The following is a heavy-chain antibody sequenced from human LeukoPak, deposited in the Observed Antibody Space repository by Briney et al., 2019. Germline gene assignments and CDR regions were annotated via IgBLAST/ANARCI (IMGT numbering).Heavy chain of an antibody. Sequence: GGSLRLSCAASGFTFSSYSMAWVRQAPGNGLEWVSYISTSGTSIYYADSVKGRFTISRDNAKNSLYLQVNSLRAEDTAVYYCARSRSGFYYDYWGQGTLVTVSS. V-gene: IGHV3-48*04. D-gene: IGHD3-22*01. CDR1: GFTFSSYS. CDR2: ISTSGTSI. J-gene: IGHJ4*02. CDR3: ARSRSGFYYDY.